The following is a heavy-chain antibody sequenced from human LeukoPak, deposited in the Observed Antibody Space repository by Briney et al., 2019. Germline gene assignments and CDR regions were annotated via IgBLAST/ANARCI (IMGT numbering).Heavy chain of an antibody. CDR3: AISGNDAFDI. CDR2: FDPEDVET. CDR1: GYSLSGLS. J-gene: IGHJ3*02. D-gene: IGHD2-15*01. Sequence: ASVKVSCKVSGYSLSGLSRHWVRQAPGKGLEWMGGFDPEDVETVYAQKFQGRVTMTEDTSTDTAYLELGSLRSEDTAVYYCAISGNDAFDIWGQGTMVTVSS. V-gene: IGHV1-24*01.